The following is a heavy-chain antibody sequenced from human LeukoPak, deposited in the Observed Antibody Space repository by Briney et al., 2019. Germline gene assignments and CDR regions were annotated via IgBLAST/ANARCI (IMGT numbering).Heavy chain of an antibody. V-gene: IGHV4-34*01. CDR1: GGSFSGYY. Sequence: PSETLSLTCAVYGGSFSGYYWTWIRQPPGKGLEWIGEINHSGSTNYNPSLKSRVTTSIDTSKNQFSLKLSSVTAADTAVYYCARGEVVVVVAATLMYNWFDPWGQGTLVTVSS. D-gene: IGHD2-15*01. CDR3: ARGEVVVVVAATLMYNWFDP. J-gene: IGHJ5*02. CDR2: INHSGST.